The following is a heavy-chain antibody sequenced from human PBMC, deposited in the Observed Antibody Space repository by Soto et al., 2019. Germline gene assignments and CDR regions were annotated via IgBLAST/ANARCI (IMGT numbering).Heavy chain of an antibody. V-gene: IGHV1-18*01. CDR3: ARDRGVAPPVAGNTHYYYYMDV. Sequence: QDQLVQSGVEVKKPGASVKVSCKASGYSFTNYGITWVRQAPGQGFEWMGWISAYNGNTNYAQKFQGRVTMTTDASTSTAYLELRSLRSDDTAVYYCARDRGVAPPVAGNTHYYYYMDVWGKWTTVTVSS. CDR2: ISAYNGNT. D-gene: IGHD6-19*01. CDR1: GYSFTNYG. J-gene: IGHJ6*03.